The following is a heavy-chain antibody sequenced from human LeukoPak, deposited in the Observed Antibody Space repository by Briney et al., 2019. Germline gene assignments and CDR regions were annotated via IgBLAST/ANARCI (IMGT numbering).Heavy chain of an antibody. CDR1: GGSISSSNW. CDR2: VYHSGST. CDR3: ASLLGYCSSTSCRGDY. D-gene: IGHD2-2*01. V-gene: IGHV4-4*02. Sequence: SETLSLTCAVSGGSISSSNWWSWVRQPPGKGLEWIGEVYHSGSTNYNPSLKSRVTISVDKSKNQFPLNLSSVTAADTAVYYCASLLGYCSSTSCRGDYWGQGTLVTVSS. J-gene: IGHJ4*02.